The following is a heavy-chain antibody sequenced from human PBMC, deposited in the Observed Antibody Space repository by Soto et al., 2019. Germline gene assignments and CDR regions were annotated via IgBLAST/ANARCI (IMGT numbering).Heavy chain of an antibody. J-gene: IGHJ5*02. Sequence: QVQLQESGPGLVKPSGTLSLTCTVSGGSISSYYWSWIRQPAGKGLDWIGRIYTSGSTNYNPSLKRLFTMSVDTSKNPYSLKLSSVTAADTAVYYCASALAAAFAWCDPWGQGTLVTVSS. V-gene: IGHV4-4*07. CDR1: GGSISSYY. CDR2: IYTSGST. CDR3: ASALAAAFAWCDP. D-gene: IGHD6-13*01.